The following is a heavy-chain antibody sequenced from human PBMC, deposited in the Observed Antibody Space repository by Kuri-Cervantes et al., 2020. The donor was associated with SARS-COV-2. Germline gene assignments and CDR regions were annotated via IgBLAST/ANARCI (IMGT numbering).Heavy chain of an antibody. J-gene: IGHJ6*03. CDR2: ISGSGGST. V-gene: IGHV3-23*01. D-gene: IGHD6-6*01. Sequence: GGSLRLSCAASGFTFSSYAMSWVRQAPGKGLEWVSAISGSGGSTYYADSVKGRFTISRDNAKNSLYLQMNSLRAEDTAVYYCARGADSSSSHYYYYYMDVWGKGTTVTVSS. CDR1: GFTFSSYA. CDR3: ARGADSSSSHYYYYYMDV.